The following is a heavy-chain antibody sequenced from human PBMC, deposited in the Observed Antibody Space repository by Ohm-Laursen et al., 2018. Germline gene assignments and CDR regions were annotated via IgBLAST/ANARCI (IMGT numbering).Heavy chain of an antibody. CDR2: INHSGST. CDR3: ARSGASTGLIED. Sequence: SDTLSLTCTVYGGSFSRYYWSWIRQPPGKGLEWIGEINHSGSTNYNPSLKSRVTISIDTSKNQFYLNLSSVTAADTALYYCARSGASTGLIEDWGQGALVTVSS. V-gene: IGHV4-34*01. J-gene: IGHJ4*02. CDR1: GGSFSRYY. D-gene: IGHD1-1*01.